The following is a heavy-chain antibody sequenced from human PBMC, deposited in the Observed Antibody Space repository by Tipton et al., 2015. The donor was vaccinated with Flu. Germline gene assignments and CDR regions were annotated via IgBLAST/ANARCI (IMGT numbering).Heavy chain of an antibody. CDR3: AREDAAAARGFDP. V-gene: IGHV4-4*07. D-gene: IGHD6-13*01. CDR2: IYSRGGT. Sequence: TLFLTCTVSGDSISSYYWSWIRQPAGKGLEWIGRIYSRGGTNYNPSLKSRVTMSVDTSKNQFSLTLSSVTAADTAVYYCAREDAAAARGFDPWGQGTLVTVSS. J-gene: IGHJ5*02. CDR1: GDSISSYY.